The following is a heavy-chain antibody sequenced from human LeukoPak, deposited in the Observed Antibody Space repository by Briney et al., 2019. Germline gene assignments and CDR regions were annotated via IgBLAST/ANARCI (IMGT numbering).Heavy chain of an antibody. D-gene: IGHD6-19*01. CDR1: GFTFSGYG. Sequence: GRSLRLSCAAFGFTFSGYGMHWVRQAPGKGLEWVAVISYDGSNKNYADSVKGRLTISRDNSKDTLYLQMNSLRAEDTAVYYCAKRGSSNGWNFDYWGQGTLVTVSS. CDR3: AKRGSSNGWNFDY. CDR2: ISYDGSNK. V-gene: IGHV3-30*18. J-gene: IGHJ4*02.